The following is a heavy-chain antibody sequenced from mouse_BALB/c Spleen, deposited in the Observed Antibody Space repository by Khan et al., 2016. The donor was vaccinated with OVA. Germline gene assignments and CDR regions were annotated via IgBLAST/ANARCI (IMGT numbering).Heavy chain of an antibody. CDR3: ARGAGTTYGIDY. CDR2: ILPGSGST. Sequence: QVQLQQAGAELMKPGASVKISCKATGYTFSSYWIEWVKQRPGHGLEWIGEILPGSGSTNYNEKVTGKATFTAETSSNTAYMQLSSLTSEDSAVYYCARGAGTTYGIDYWGQGTSVTVSS. V-gene: IGHV1-9*01. D-gene: IGHD4-1*01. CDR1: GYTFSSYW. J-gene: IGHJ4*01.